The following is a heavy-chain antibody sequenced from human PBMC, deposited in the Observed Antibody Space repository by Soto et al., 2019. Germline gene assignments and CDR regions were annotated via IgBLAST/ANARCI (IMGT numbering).Heavy chain of an antibody. Sequence: ASVKVSCKASGYTFTSYAMHWVRQAPGQRLEWMGWINAGNGNTKYSQKFQGRVTITRDTSASTTYMELSSLRSEDTAVYYCARVAYYYGSGYHYAFDIWGQGTMVIVSS. D-gene: IGHD3-10*01. V-gene: IGHV1-3*01. J-gene: IGHJ3*02. CDR1: GYTFTSYA. CDR2: INAGNGNT. CDR3: ARVAYYYGSGYHYAFDI.